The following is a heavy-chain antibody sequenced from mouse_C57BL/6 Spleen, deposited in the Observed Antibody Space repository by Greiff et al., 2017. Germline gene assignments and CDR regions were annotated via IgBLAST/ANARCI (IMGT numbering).Heavy chain of an antibody. CDR2: IDPEDGET. CDR1: GFNIKDYY. CDR3: ARDYGSPAGDFGV. Sequence: EVNVVESGAELVKPGASVKLSCTASGFNIKDYYMHWVKQRTEQGLEWIGRIDPEDGETKYAPKFQGKATITADTSANTAYLQLSSLTSEDTAVYYCARDYGSPAGDFGVWGTGTTVTVSS. D-gene: IGHD1-1*01. V-gene: IGHV14-2*01. J-gene: IGHJ1*03.